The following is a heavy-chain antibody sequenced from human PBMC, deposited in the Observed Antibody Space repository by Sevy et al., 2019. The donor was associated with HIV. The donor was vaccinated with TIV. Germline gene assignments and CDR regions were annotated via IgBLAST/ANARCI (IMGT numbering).Heavy chain of an antibody. J-gene: IGHJ4*02. D-gene: IGHD4-4*01. CDR1: GFTISNYW. Sequence: GGSLRLSCAASGFTISNYWMHWVRQAPGKGLVWVARIYRDGSSTNYADSVKGRFTISRDNAKNTLFLQMNDLRAEDTGIYFCTRVYNDYSLSLWGQGTLVTVSS. CDR2: IYRDGSST. V-gene: IGHV3-74*01. CDR3: TRVYNDYSLSL.